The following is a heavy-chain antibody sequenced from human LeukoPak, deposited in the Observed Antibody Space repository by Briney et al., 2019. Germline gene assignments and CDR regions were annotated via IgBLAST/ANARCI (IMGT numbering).Heavy chain of an antibody. Sequence: ASVKVSCKASGYTFTSYYMHWVRQAPGQGLEWMGIINPSGGSTSYAQKFQGRVTMTRDMSTSTVYMELSSLRSDDTAVYYCARDRGNRQWDYWGQGTLVTVSS. V-gene: IGHV1-46*01. D-gene: IGHD6-19*01. CDR3: ARDRGNRQWDY. J-gene: IGHJ4*02. CDR1: GYTFTSYY. CDR2: INPSGGST.